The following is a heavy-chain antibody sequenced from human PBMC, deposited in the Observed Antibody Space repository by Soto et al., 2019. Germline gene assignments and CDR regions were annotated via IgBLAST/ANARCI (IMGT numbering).Heavy chain of an antibody. Sequence: EVQLVETGGGLIQPGGSLRLSCAASGLTVSSNYMNWVRQAPGKGLEWVSVLYSGGSTHYAGSVKGRFIISRDNSKNTLYLQMNSLEVEDTAVYYCARDRPGDEGDGFDIWGHGTMVTVSS. CDR2: LYSGGST. J-gene: IGHJ3*02. CDR3: ARDRPGDEGDGFDI. V-gene: IGHV3-53*02. CDR1: GLTVSSNY. D-gene: IGHD3-10*01.